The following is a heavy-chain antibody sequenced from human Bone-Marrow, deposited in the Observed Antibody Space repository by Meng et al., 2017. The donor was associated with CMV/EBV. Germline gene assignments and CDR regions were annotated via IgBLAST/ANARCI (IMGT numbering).Heavy chain of an antibody. J-gene: IGHJ4*02. CDR3: ARDQVAVAGTPFDY. CDR1: GGSISSSSYY. CDR2: IYYSGST. V-gene: IGHV4-39*07. D-gene: IGHD6-19*01. Sequence: SETLSLTYTVSGGSISSSSYYWGWIRQPPGKGLEWIGSIYYSGSTYYNPSLKSRVTISVDTSKNQFSLKLSSVTAADTAVYYCARDQVAVAGTPFDYWGQGTLVTVSS.